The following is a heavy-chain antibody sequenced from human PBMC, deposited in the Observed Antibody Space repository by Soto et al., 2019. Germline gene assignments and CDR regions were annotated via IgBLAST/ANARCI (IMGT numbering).Heavy chain of an antibody. CDR1: GFTFSSYE. J-gene: IGHJ4*02. CDR2: ISSSGSTI. CDR3: ARRYCSSTSCLLDY. D-gene: IGHD2-2*01. V-gene: IGHV3-48*03. Sequence: GGSLRLSCAGSGFTFSSYEMNWVRQAPGKGLEWVSYISSSGSTIYYADSVKGRFTISRDNAKNSLYLQMNSLRAEDTAVYYCARRYCSSTSCLLDYWGQGTLATVSS.